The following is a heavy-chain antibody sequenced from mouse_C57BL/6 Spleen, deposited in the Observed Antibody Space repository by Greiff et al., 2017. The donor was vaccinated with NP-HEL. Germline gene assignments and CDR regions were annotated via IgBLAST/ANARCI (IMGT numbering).Heavy chain of an antibody. V-gene: IGHV1-82*01. Sequence: VQLQQSGPELVKPGASVKISCKASGYAFSSSWMNWVKQRPGKGLEWIGRIYPGDGDTNYNGKFKGKATLTADKSSSTAYMQLSSLTSEDSAVYFWARTAQVTGDYWGQGTTLTVSS. CDR2: IYPGDGDT. D-gene: IGHD3-2*02. CDR3: ARTAQVTGDY. CDR1: GYAFSSSW. J-gene: IGHJ2*01.